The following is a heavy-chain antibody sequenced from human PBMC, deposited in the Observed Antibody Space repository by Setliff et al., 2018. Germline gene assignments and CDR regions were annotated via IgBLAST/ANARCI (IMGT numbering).Heavy chain of an antibody. CDR3: GRDVFDFRTGQGGS. J-gene: IGHJ5*02. CDR1: GFTFSSLW. CDR2: INQGGGAQ. V-gene: IGHV3-7*01. Sequence: GGSLRLSCTASGFTFSSLWMSWVRQAPGKGLEWVANINQGGGAQFYVDSVQGRFTISRDNAKNSLSLQMNGLRAEDTSVYYCGRDVFDFRTGQGGSWGQGTRVTVSS. D-gene: IGHD2-8*02.